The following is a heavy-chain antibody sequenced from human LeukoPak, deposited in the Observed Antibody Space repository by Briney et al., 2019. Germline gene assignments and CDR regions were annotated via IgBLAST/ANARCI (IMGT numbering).Heavy chain of an antibody. J-gene: IGHJ4*02. D-gene: IGHD4-17*01. V-gene: IGHV1-2*02. CDR3: ARFYNFYGDYYFDY. Sequence: ASVKVSCKASGYTFTGYYMHWVRQAPGQGLEWVGWINPNSGGTNYAQKFQGRVAMTRDTSIRTAYMELSRLRSDDTAVYYCARFYNFYGDYYFDYWGQGTLVTVSS. CDR1: GYTFTGYY. CDR2: INPNSGGT.